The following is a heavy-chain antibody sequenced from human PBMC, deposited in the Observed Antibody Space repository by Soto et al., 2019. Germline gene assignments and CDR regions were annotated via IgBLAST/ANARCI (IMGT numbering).Heavy chain of an antibody. Sequence: VSVKVSCKASGDTFRKYDINWVRLANGHGLEWMGWMNPRSGNTGYAQKFRGRVTMTRNTAMNTAYMELGSLTYEDTAIYFCTRARGAETFDFWGQGSRVTVSS. CDR1: GDTFRKYD. D-gene: IGHD2-15*01. CDR2: MNPRSGNT. J-gene: IGHJ5*01. CDR3: TRARGAETFDF. V-gene: IGHV1-8*01.